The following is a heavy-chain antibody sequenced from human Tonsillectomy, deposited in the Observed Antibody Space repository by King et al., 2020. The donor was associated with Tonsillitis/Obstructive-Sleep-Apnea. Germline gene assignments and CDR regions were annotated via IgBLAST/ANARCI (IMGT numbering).Heavy chain of an antibody. D-gene: IGHD3-3*01. V-gene: IGHV4-31*03. Sequence: QLQESGPGLVKPSQTLSLTCTVSGGSISSGGYYWSWIRQHPGKGLEWIGYIYYSGSTYYNPSLKSRVTISVDTSKNQFSLKLSPVTAADTAVYYCARGQMSYYDFLSGYYIFGAFDIWGQGTMVTVSS. CDR3: ARGQMSYYDFLSGYYIFGAFDI. CDR2: IYYSGST. CDR1: GGSISSGGYY. J-gene: IGHJ3*02.